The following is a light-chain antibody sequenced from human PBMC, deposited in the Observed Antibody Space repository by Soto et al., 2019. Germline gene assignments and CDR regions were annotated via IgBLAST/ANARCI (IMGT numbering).Light chain of an antibody. Sequence: EIVLAQSPATLSLSPGERVTLTCRASQSVRSYLAWYQQKHGQAPRLLIYDASNRATGIPARFSGSGSGTDFTLTISSLEPEDFAVYYCQQRANWPATFGQGTRLEIK. CDR1: QSVRSY. V-gene: IGKV3-11*01. J-gene: IGKJ5*01. CDR2: DAS. CDR3: QQRANWPAT.